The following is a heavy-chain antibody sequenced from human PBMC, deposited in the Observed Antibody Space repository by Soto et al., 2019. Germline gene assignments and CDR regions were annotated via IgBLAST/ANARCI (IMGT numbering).Heavy chain of an antibody. CDR3: ARDRVTMIVVVTTGPDAFDI. J-gene: IGHJ3*02. V-gene: IGHV1-18*01. Sequence: QVQLVQSGAEVKKPGASVKVSCKASGYTFTSYGISWVQQAPGQGLEWMGWISAYNGNTNYAQKLQGRVTMTTDTSTSTAYMELRSLRSDDTAVYYCARDRVTMIVVVTTGPDAFDIWGQGTMVTVSS. CDR2: ISAYNGNT. CDR1: GYTFTSYG. D-gene: IGHD3-22*01.